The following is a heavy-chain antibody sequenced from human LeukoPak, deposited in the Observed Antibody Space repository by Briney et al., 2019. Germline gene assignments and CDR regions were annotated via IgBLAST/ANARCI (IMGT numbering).Heavy chain of an antibody. V-gene: IGHV5-10-1*01. J-gene: IGHJ6*02. CDR2: IDPSDSYT. CDR1: GYSFTSYW. CDR3: ARLGRDFYAMDV. D-gene: IGHD1-26*01. Sequence: GESLKISCKGSGYSFTSYWITRVRQMPGKGLEWMGRIDPSDSYTNYSPSFQGHVTISADKSISTAYLQWSSLKASDTAMYYCARLGRDFYAMDVWGQGTTVTVSS.